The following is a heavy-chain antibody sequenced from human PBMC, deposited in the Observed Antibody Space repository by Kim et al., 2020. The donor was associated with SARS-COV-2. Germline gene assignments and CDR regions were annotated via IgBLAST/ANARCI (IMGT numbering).Heavy chain of an antibody. CDR3: TTGPDIVVVPAAISAGAFDI. Sequence: RFTISRDDSKNTLYLQMNSLKTEDTAVYYCTTGPDIVVVPAAISAGAFDIWGQGTMVTVSS. D-gene: IGHD2-2*02. J-gene: IGHJ3*02. V-gene: IGHV3-15*01.